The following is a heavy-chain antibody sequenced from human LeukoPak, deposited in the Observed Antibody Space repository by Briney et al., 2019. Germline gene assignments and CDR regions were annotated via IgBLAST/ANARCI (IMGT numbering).Heavy chain of an antibody. Sequence: ASVKVSCKASGYTFTSYYMHWVRQAPGQGLEWVGIINPSGDPTTYAQKFQGRVTMTSDMSTSTAYMELRSLRSDDTAVYYCARDWAPMITFGGVIVDYWGQGTLVTVSS. CDR2: INPSGDPT. CDR3: ARDWAPMITFGGVIVDY. J-gene: IGHJ4*02. D-gene: IGHD3-16*02. V-gene: IGHV1-46*01. CDR1: GYTFTSYY.